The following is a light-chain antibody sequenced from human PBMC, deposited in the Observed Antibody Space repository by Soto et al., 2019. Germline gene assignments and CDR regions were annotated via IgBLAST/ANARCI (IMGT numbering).Light chain of an antibody. CDR3: QQFDNLPRT. V-gene: IGKV1-33*01. J-gene: IGKJ2*01. CDR1: QDISNY. CDR2: AAS. Sequence: DIQMTQSPSSLSASVGDRVTITCQASQDISNYLNWNQQRPGKAPKLLIYAASNLEAGVPSRFTGSGSGTDFTFTISSLQPEDIAAYFCQQFDNLPRTFGQGTKLEIK.